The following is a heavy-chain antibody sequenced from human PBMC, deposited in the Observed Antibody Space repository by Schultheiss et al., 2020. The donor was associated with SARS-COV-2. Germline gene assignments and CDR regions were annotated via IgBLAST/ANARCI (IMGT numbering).Heavy chain of an antibody. J-gene: IGHJ6*02. CDR2: ISAYNGNT. Sequence: ASVKVSCKASGYTFTSYDINWVRQAPGQGLEWMGWISAYNGNTNYAQKLQGRVTMTTDTSTSTAYMELRSLRSDDTAVYYCARRWATDYYYGMDVWGQGTTVTVSS. CDR1: GYTFTSYD. D-gene: IGHD1-1*01. CDR3: ARRWATDYYYGMDV. V-gene: IGHV1-18*01.